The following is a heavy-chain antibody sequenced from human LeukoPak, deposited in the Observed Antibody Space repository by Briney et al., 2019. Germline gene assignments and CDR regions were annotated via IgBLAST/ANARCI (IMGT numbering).Heavy chain of an antibody. CDR3: ARPINYYGSGSYYTHFAY. J-gene: IGHJ4*02. V-gene: IGHV1-8*01. CDR1: GYTFTSYD. D-gene: IGHD3-10*01. Sequence: ASVKVSCKASGYTFTSYDINWVRQATGQGLEWMGWMNANSGNTGYAQKFQGRVTMTRNTSISTAYMELSSLRSEDTAVYYCARPINYYGSGSYYTHFAYWGQGTLVTVSS. CDR2: MNANSGNT.